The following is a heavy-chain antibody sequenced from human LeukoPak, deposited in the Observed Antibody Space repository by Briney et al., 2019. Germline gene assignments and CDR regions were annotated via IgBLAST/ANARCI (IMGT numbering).Heavy chain of an antibody. CDR3: ARDPPRIAVAGTDNGY. CDR2: ISSSSSYI. CDR1: GFTFSSYS. D-gene: IGHD6-19*01. Sequence: GGSLRLSCAASGFTFSSYSMTWVRQAPGKGLEWVSSISSSSSYIYYADSVKGRFTISRDNAKNSLYLQMNSLRAEDTAVYYCARDPPRIAVAGTDNGYWGQGTLVTVSS. V-gene: IGHV3-21*01. J-gene: IGHJ4*02.